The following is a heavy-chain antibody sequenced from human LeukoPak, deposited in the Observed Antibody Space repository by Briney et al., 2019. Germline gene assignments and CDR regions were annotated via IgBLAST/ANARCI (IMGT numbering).Heavy chain of an antibody. CDR3: ARAECSSTSCYFLGVSGGYYFDY. CDR2: INHSGST. V-gene: IGHV4-34*01. CDR1: GGSFSGYY. D-gene: IGHD2-2*01. Sequence: SETLSLTCAVYGGSFSGYYWSWIRQPPGKGLEWIGEINHSGSTNYNPSLKSRVTISVDTSKNQFSLKLSSVTAADTAVYYCARAECSSTSCYFLGVSGGYYFDYWGQGTLVTVSS. J-gene: IGHJ4*02.